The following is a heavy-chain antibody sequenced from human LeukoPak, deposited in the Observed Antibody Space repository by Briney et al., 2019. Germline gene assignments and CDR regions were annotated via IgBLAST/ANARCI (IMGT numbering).Heavy chain of an antibody. CDR1: GFTFSSYE. CDR3: SSRPPSSYDASGYHFEN. Sequence: GGSLRLSCAASGFTFSSYEMNWVRQAPGKGLEWVSYISSSGSATYYADSVRGRFTVSRDNAKNSLSLQMNSLKTEDTAVYYCSSRPPSSYDASGYHFENWGQGTLVTVSS. V-gene: IGHV3-48*03. J-gene: IGHJ4*02. D-gene: IGHD3-22*01. CDR2: ISSSGSAT.